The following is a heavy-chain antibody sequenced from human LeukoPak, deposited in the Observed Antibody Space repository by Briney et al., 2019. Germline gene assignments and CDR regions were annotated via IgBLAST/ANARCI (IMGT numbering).Heavy chain of an antibody. D-gene: IGHD3-22*01. Sequence: PSETLSLTCTVSGVSISSTAYFWGWIRQPPGKELEYIGSSYYSGTTYYNPSLKSRVTISIDTSKNQFSLKLSSVTAADTAVYYCARLRDYYDISGYYYRAFFDNWGQGTLVTVSS. CDR1: GVSISSTAYF. V-gene: IGHV4-39*07. J-gene: IGHJ4*02. CDR3: ARLRDYYDISGYYYRAFFDN. CDR2: SYYSGTT.